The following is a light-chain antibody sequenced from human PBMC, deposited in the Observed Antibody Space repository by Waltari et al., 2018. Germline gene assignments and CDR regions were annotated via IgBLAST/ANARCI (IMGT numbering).Light chain of an antibody. V-gene: IGKV4-1*01. J-gene: IGKJ4*01. CDR2: WAS. Sequence: DIVMTQSPDSLAVSLGERATIDCKSSQSVLSSSNNKNYLAWYQQKPRQPPKLLISWASTRESGVPDRFSCRESRTHFTLTISSMQAEDVAVYYCQQYYSTPLTFGGGTKVEIK. CDR1: QSVLSSSNNKNY. CDR3: QQYYSTPLT.